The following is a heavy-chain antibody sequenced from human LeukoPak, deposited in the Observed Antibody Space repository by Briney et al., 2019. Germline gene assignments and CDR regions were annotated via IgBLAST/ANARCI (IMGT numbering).Heavy chain of an antibody. J-gene: IGHJ3*02. CDR2: ISSSGSTI. Sequence: GGSLRLSCAASGFTFSSYEMNWVRQAPGKGLEWVSYISSSGSTIYYADSVKGRFTISRDNAKNSLYLQMNSLRAEDTAVYYCARDAPPVLWYYYDSSGENDAFDIWGQGTMVTVSS. V-gene: IGHV3-48*03. D-gene: IGHD3-22*01. CDR3: ARDAPPVLWYYYDSSGENDAFDI. CDR1: GFTFSSYE.